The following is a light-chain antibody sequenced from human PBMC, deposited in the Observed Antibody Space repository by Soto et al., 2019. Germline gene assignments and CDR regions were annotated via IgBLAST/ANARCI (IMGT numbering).Light chain of an antibody. V-gene: IGKV4-1*01. CDR3: QQYYSIPFT. Sequence: DFVMTQAPDSLAVPLGERATINCKSSQTVLYNSNNKNHLGWFQQKPGHPPKLLIYGASTRASGVPDRFSGSGSGTDFTLTISSLQAEDVAVYYCQQYYSIPFTFGQGTKLEIK. CDR2: GAS. CDR1: QTVLYNSNNKNH. J-gene: IGKJ2*01.